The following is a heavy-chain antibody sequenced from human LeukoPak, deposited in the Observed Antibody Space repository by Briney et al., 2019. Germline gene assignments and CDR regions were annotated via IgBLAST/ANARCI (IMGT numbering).Heavy chain of an antibody. CDR1: GFTFSTYW. Sequence: GGSLRLSCAASGFTFSTYWMGWVRQAPGKGLEWLGNIKEDGSEKYCVDFVKGRFTISRDSAKNSLSLQMNSLRVEDTAVYYCARDRGWLTSDYWGQGTLVTVSS. J-gene: IGHJ4*02. CDR3: ARDRGWLTSDY. CDR2: IKEDGSEK. V-gene: IGHV3-7*03. D-gene: IGHD3-10*01.